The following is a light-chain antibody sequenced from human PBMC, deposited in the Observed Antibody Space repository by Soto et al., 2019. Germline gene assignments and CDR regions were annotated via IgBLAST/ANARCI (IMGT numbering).Light chain of an antibody. J-gene: IGLJ2*01. V-gene: IGLV2-14*01. CDR2: EVT. CDR3: SSYTRSTTVI. Sequence: QSALTQPASVSGSPGQSITISCTGTSSDIGAYNYVSWYQQHPGKAPKLMIYEVTNRPSGVSNRFSGSKSGNTASLTISGLQAEDEADYYCSSYTRSTTVIFGGGTKVTV. CDR1: SSDIGAYNY.